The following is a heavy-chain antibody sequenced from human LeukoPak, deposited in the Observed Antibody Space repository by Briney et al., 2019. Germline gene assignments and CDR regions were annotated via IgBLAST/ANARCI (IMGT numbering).Heavy chain of an antibody. CDR2: INPNSGGT. V-gene: IGHV1-2*06. CDR1: GYTFTGYY. CDR3: ASLVLGSGYYRDAFDI. D-gene: IGHD3-22*01. J-gene: IGHJ3*02. Sequence: ASVKASCKASGYTFTGYYMHWVRQAPGQGLEWMGRINPNSGGTNYAQKFQGRVTMTRDTSISTAYMELSRLRSDDTAVYYCASLVLGSGYYRDAFDIWGQGTMVTVSS.